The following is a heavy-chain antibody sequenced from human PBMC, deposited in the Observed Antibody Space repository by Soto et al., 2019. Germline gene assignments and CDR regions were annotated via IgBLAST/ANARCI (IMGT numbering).Heavy chain of an antibody. J-gene: IGHJ5*02. V-gene: IGHV1-3*01. CDR3: ARSSGVYDLLA. Sequence: GASVKVSCKASGYTFTSYAMHWVRQAPGQRLEWMGGIKPGYRNTDYAQKFQGRVTITADEATSTAYMELSSLRSEDTAVYYCARSSGVYDLLAWGQGTLVTVSS. D-gene: IGHD3-9*01. CDR1: GYTFTSYA. CDR2: IKPGYRNT.